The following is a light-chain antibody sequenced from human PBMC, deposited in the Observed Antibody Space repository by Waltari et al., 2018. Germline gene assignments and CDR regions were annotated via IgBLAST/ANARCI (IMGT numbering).Light chain of an antibody. CDR2: DAS. CDR1: QTVRTF. V-gene: IGKV3-11*01. CDR3: QQRSNWPYT. J-gene: IGKJ2*01. Sequence: EIVLTQSPATLSLSPGDRATLSCRAMQTVRTFSAWYHRKPGQAPSLLIFDASSRATGIPAKFRGSGSGTDFTLTVSNLEPEDFAVYYCQQRSNWPYTFGQGTRVDIK.